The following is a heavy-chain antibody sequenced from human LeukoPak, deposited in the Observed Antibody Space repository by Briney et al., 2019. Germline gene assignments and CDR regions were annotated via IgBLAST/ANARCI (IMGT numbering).Heavy chain of an antibody. D-gene: IGHD2-2*01. V-gene: IGHV3-30-3*01. CDR1: GFTFSSYA. CDR3: AGDIVVVPAAKAFLYGMDV. Sequence: PGRSLRLSCAASGFTFSSYAMHWVRQAPGKGLEWVAVISYDGSNKYYADSVKGRFTISRDNSKNTLYLQMYSLRAEDTAVYYCAGDIVVVPAAKAFLYGMDVWGQGTTVTVSS. CDR2: ISYDGSNK. J-gene: IGHJ6*02.